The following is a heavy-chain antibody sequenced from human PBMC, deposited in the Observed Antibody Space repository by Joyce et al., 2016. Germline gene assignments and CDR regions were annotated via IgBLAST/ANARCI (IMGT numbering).Heavy chain of an antibody. CDR3: ARVYCTGGSCYSPYRYFDL. Sequence: QLQLQESGPGLVKPSETLSLTCSVSGGSISSSSNYWGWIRQPPRKGPEWIGGIYYTVTTHYNPSLKSRVKISVDPSKNQFSLKLVSVTAADSAVYFCARVYCTGGSCYSPYRYFDLWGRGTLVTVSS. J-gene: IGHJ2*01. V-gene: IGHV4-39*01. D-gene: IGHD2-15*01. CDR2: IYYTVTT. CDR1: GGSISSSSNY.